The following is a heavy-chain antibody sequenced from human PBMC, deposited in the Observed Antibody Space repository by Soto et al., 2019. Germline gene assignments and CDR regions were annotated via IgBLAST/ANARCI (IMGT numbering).Heavy chain of an antibody. D-gene: IGHD2-2*03. J-gene: IGHJ4*02. V-gene: IGHV1-18*01. CDR1: GYTNTMYR. CDR3: ARLDLDY. Sequence: SLNGYLEAAGYTNTMYRIGWGRQAPGQGLEWMGWISAYNGNTNYAQKFQGRVTITADESTSTAYMELSSLRSEDTAVYYCARLDLDYWGQGPLVTASS. CDR2: ISAYNGNT.